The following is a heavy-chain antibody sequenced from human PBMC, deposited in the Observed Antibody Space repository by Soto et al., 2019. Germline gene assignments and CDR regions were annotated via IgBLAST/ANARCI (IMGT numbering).Heavy chain of an antibody. CDR3: TRETVAGITGLDY. J-gene: IGHJ4*02. CDR1: GFNVGAFA. CDR2: ISVSDAFI. Sequence: VVSLRVSWAASGFNVGAFAVNWVRQAPGKGLEWVSGISVSDAFIYYADSVRGRFSISRDASENILYLQMNSLRVDDTALYYCTRETVAGITGLDYWGPGTLVTVSS. D-gene: IGHD1-20*01. V-gene: IGHV3-23*01.